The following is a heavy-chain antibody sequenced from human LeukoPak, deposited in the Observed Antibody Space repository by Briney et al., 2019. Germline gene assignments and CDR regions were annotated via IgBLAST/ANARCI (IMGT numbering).Heavy chain of an antibody. Sequence: GGSLRLSCAASGFTFSIYAMSWVRQAPGKGLEWVSDISGSGARTNYADSVEGRFTISRDNSKNTVYLQMNNLRAGDTAMYYCARDVGATYFDYWGQGTLVTVSS. CDR2: ISGSGART. V-gene: IGHV3-23*01. CDR3: ARDVGATYFDY. J-gene: IGHJ4*02. D-gene: IGHD1-26*01. CDR1: GFTFSIYA.